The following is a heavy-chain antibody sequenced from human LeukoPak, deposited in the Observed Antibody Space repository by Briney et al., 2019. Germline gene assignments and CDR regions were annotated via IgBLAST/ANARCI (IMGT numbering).Heavy chain of an antibody. V-gene: IGHV4-34*01. CDR3: ARVKFQLKYQLLHYYYYYYMDV. Sequence: SEALSLTCTVPGASISNYYWSWIRQPPGKGLEWIGEINHSGSTNYNPSLKSRVTISVDTSKNQFSLKLSSVTAADTAVYYCARVKFQLKYQLLHYYYYYYMDVWGKGTTVTVSS. CDR2: INHSGST. CDR1: GASISNYY. J-gene: IGHJ6*03. D-gene: IGHD2-2*01.